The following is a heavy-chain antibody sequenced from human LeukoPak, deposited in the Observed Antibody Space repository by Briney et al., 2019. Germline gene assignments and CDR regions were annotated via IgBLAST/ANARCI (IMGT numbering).Heavy chain of an antibody. Sequence: GGSLRLACAAAGFKFNIYGMKWVRQAPGKGLEWVASVSRRTSHIYYADSVKGLFTISRDNAENSLFLHMNSLRVEDTAVYYCTRDWGRAGFCDTTICPDAFDIWGQGTMVTVS. D-gene: IGHD2-2*01. J-gene: IGHJ3*02. V-gene: IGHV3-21*06. CDR2: VSRRTSHI. CDR1: GFKFNIYG. CDR3: TRDWGRAGFCDTTICPDAFDI.